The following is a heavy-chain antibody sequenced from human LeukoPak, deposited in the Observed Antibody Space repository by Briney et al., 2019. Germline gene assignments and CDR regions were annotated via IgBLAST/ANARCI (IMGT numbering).Heavy chain of an antibody. D-gene: IGHD3-22*01. CDR2: INWNGGST. J-gene: IGHJ4*02. V-gene: IGHV3-20*04. CDR1: GFTFDDYG. Sequence: GGSLRLSCAASGFTFDDYGMSWVRQAPGKGLEWVSGINWNGGSTGYADSVKGRFTISRDNAKNSLYLQMNSLRAEDTALYYCASTYYDSSGYYPPPLDYWGQGTLVTVSS. CDR3: ASTYYDSSGYYPPPLDY.